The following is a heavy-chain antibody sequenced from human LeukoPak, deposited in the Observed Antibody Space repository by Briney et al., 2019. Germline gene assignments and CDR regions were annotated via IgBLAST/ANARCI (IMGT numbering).Heavy chain of an antibody. CDR1: GGSISSYY. J-gene: IGHJ4*02. Sequence: SETLSLTCTVSGGSISSYYWSWIRQPPGKGLEWIGYIYYSGRPNYNPSLKSRVTISVVTSKNQFSLKLSSVTAADTAVYYCASSYYGSGSYRGWGQGTLVTVSS. CDR3: ASSYYGSGSYRG. CDR2: IYYSGRP. D-gene: IGHD3-10*01. V-gene: IGHV4-59*08.